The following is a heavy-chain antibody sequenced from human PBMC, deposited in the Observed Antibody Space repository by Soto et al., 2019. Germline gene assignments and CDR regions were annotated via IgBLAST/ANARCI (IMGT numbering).Heavy chain of an antibody. CDR1: GGSISSGGYY. CDR2: IYYSGST. Sequence: QVQLQESGPGLVKPSQTLSLTCTVSGGSISSGGYYWSWIRQHPGKGLEWIGYIYYSGSTYYNPSLKSRVTISVDTSKNQSSLKLSSVTAADTAVYYCAREPGSGYGDYNSGFDYWGQGTLVTVSS. CDR3: AREPGSGYGDYNSGFDY. J-gene: IGHJ4*02. V-gene: IGHV4-31*03. D-gene: IGHD4-17*01.